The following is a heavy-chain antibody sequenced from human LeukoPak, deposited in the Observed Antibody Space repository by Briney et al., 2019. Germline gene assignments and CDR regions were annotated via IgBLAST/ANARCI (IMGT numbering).Heavy chain of an antibody. D-gene: IGHD3-9*01. CDR1: GFTFSSYA. CDR3: ARDRLHYDSLTGYPAD. CDR2: IYSGGST. V-gene: IGHV3-66*01. J-gene: IGHJ4*02. Sequence: GGSLRLSCTASGFTFSSYAMNWVRQAPGKGLEWVSVIYSGGSTHYADSVKGRFTISRDNSKNTLYLQMNSLRAEDTAVYYCARDRLHYDSLTGYPADWGQGTLVTVSS.